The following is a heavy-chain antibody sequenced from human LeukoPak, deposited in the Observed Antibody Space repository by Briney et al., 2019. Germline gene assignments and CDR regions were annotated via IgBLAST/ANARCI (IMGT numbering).Heavy chain of an antibody. V-gene: IGHV4-30-2*01. CDR3: ARSAMYYYDSSGPYYFDY. D-gene: IGHD3-22*01. CDR1: GGSISSDGNS. J-gene: IGHJ4*02. CDR2: IYHSGST. Sequence: PSETLSLTCAVSGGSISSDGNSWSWIRRPPGKGLEWIGYIYHSGSTYYNPSLKSRVTISVDRSKNQFSLKLNSVAAADTAVYYCARSAMYYYDSSGPYYFDYWGQGTLVTVSS.